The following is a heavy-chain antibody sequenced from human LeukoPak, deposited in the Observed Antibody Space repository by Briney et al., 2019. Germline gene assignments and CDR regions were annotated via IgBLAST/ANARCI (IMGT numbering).Heavy chain of an antibody. D-gene: IGHD3-22*01. Sequence: ASVKVSCKASGYTFTSYDINWVRQAPGQGLEWMGWINPNGGGTNYAQKFQGRVTMTRDTSISTAYMELSRLRSDDTAVYYCARGDSSGYSLDPWGQGTLVTVSS. J-gene: IGHJ5*02. CDR1: GYTFTSYD. CDR2: INPNGGGT. V-gene: IGHV1-2*02. CDR3: ARGDSSGYSLDP.